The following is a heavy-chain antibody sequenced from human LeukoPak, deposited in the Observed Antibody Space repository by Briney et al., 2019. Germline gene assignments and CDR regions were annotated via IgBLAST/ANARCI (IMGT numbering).Heavy chain of an antibody. CDR2: ISAYNGNT. CDR1: GYTFTSYY. V-gene: IGHV1-18*04. D-gene: IGHD2-15*01. J-gene: IGHJ4*02. Sequence: ASVKVSCKASGYTFTSYYMHWVRQAPGQGLEWMGWISAYNGNTSYAQKLQGRVTMTTDTSTSTAYMELRSLRSDDTAVYYCARDRLPYCSGGSCSLGYWGQGTLVTVSS. CDR3: ARDRLPYCSGGSCSLGY.